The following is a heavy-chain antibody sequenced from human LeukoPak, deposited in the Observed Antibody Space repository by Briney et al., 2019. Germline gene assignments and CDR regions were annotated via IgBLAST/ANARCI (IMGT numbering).Heavy chain of an antibody. CDR3: TRLKYYYYYMDV. Sequence: GGSLRLSCAASTFTFSGSAIHWVRQASGKGLEWVGRIRSKANSYATAYAASVKGRFTISREDSKNTAYLQMNSLKAEDTAVYYCTRLKYYYYYMDVWGKGTTVTVSS. CDR1: TFTFSGSA. V-gene: IGHV3-73*01. J-gene: IGHJ6*03. CDR2: IRSKANSYAT.